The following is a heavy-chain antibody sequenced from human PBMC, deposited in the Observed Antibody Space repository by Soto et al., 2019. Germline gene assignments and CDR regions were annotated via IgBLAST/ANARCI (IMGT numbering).Heavy chain of an antibody. Sequence: ASVKVSCKASGYTFTGYYIHWVRQAPGQGLEWMGWINPNSGGTKYAQKFQGWVTMTRDTSISTAYMELNRLRSDDTAVYYCARDVGLGYCSGGSCALLYYGMDVWGQGTTVTVSS. V-gene: IGHV1-2*04. CDR2: INPNSGGT. J-gene: IGHJ6*02. CDR1: GYTFTGYY. D-gene: IGHD2-15*01. CDR3: ARDVGLGYCSGGSCALLYYGMDV.